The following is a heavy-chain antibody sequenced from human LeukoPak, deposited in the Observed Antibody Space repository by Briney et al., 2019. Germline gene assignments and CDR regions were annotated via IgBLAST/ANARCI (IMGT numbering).Heavy chain of an antibody. CDR1: GGSFSGYY. CDR2: IYYSGST. D-gene: IGHD6-13*01. CDR3: ARGAYRSSWYVGLFDP. V-gene: IGHV4-59*01. J-gene: IGHJ5*02. Sequence: PSETLSLTCAVYGGSFSGYYWSWIRQPPGKGLEWIGYIYYSGSTNYNPSLKSRVTISVDTSKNQFSLKLSSVTAADTAVYYCARGAYRSSWYVGLFDPWGQGTLVTVSS.